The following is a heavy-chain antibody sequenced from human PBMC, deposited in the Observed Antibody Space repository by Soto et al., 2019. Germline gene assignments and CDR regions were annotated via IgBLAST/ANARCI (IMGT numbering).Heavy chain of an antibody. Sequence: GASVKVSCKASGGTFSIYTIIWVRQAPGQGLEWMGRIIPILGIANYAQKFQGRVTITADKSTSTAYMELSSLRSEDTAVYYCARANNAAAAGEIDYWGQGTTVTVSS. CDR3: ARANNAAAAGEIDY. V-gene: IGHV1-69*02. CDR2: IIPILGIA. D-gene: IGHD6-13*01. J-gene: IGHJ4*03. CDR1: GGTFSIYT.